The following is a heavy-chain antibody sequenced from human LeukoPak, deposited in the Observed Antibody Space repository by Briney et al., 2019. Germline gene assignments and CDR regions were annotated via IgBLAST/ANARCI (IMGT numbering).Heavy chain of an antibody. Sequence: GGSLRLSCAASGFTFSNYAMSWVRQAPGKGLEWVSTISASGGSTYYADSVKGRFTISRDDSKNTLYLQMNSLRAEDTAVYYCAAHSGSYSNFDYWGQGTLVTVSS. CDR1: GFTFSNYA. J-gene: IGHJ4*02. V-gene: IGHV3-23*01. CDR3: AAHSGSYSNFDY. D-gene: IGHD1-26*01. CDR2: ISASGGST.